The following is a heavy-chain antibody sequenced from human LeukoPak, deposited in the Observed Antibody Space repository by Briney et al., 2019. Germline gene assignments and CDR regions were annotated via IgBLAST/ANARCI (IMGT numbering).Heavy chain of an antibody. D-gene: IGHD6-13*01. J-gene: IGHJ4*02. CDR3: ARGSSWYWQYYFDH. CDR1: GYTFTSYD. CDR2: MNPNSGNT. V-gene: IGHV1-8*03. Sequence: ASVKVSCKASGYTFTSYDINRVRQATGQGLEWMGWMNPNSGNTGYAQKFQGRVTITRNTSISTAYMELSSLRSEDTAVYYCARGSSWYWQYYFDHWGQGTLVTVSS.